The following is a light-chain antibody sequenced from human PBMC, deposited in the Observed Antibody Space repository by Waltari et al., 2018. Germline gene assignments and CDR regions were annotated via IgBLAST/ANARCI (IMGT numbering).Light chain of an antibody. V-gene: IGKV4-1*01. CDR1: QSVSYSSNNKNY. J-gene: IGKJ1*01. Sequence: DIVMTQSPDSLAVSLGERATINCKSSQSVSYSSNNKNYLAWYQQRPGQPPRLLIYWAATRESGVPDRFSGSGSGTDFTLTISSLQAEDVAVYFCQQYYSSPQTFGQRTKVEIK. CDR3: QQYYSSPQT. CDR2: WAA.